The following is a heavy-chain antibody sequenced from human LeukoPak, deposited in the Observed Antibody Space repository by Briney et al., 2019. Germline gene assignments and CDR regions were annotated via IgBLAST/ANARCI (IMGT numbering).Heavy chain of an antibody. CDR2: IIPIFGTA. D-gene: IGHD6-13*01. CDR3: ARDLEVPEYSSSWLPFDY. V-gene: IGHV1-69*05. Sequence: SVKVSCKASGGTFSSYAIGWVRQAPGQGLEWMGRIIPIFGTANYAQKFQGRVTITTDESTSTAYMGLSSLRSEDTAVYYCARDLEVPEYSSSWLPFDYWGQGTLVTVSS. J-gene: IGHJ4*02. CDR1: GGTFSSYA.